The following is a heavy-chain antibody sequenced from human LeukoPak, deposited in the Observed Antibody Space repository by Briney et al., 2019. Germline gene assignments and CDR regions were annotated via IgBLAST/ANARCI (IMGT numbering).Heavy chain of an antibody. CDR3: ARDSSGWYHWFDP. Sequence: ASVKVSCKASGYTFTSYDINWVRQATGQGLEWMGWMNPNSGNTGYAQKFQGRVTITRNTSISTANMELSSLRSEDTAVYYCARDSSGWYHWFDPWGQGTLVTVSS. CDR2: MNPNSGNT. CDR1: GYTFTSYD. V-gene: IGHV1-8*01. D-gene: IGHD6-19*01. J-gene: IGHJ5*02.